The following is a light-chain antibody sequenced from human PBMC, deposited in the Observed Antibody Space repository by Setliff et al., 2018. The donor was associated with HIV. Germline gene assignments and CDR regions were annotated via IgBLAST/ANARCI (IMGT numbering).Light chain of an antibody. CDR1: NSDVGNYNQ. J-gene: IGLJ1*01. CDR3: NSYSRTTDYV. V-gene: IGLV2-14*03. Sequence: QSVLTQPASVSGSPGQSITNSCTGSNSDVGNYNQVSWYQQYPGKAPKLVIFEVSNRPSGVPDRFSGSKSGNTASLTISGLQSDDEADYYCNSYSRTTDYVFGTGTKVTVL. CDR2: EVS.